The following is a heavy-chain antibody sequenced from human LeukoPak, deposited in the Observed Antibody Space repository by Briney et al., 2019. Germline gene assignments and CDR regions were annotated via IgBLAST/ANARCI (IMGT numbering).Heavy chain of an antibody. CDR3: ARDGRFPPEVLPRYFDY. CDR1: GGSISSSSYY. CDR2: IFYTGST. Sequence: SETLSLTCTVSGGSISSSSYYWGWIRQPPGKGLEWIGSIFYTGSTYYNPSLKSRVTISVETSKNQFSLKLSSVTAADTAVYYCARDGRFPPEVLPRYFDYWGQGTLVTVSS. D-gene: IGHD1-26*01. V-gene: IGHV4-39*07. J-gene: IGHJ4*02.